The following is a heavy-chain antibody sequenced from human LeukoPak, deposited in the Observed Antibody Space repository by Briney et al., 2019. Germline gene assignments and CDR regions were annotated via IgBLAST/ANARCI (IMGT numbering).Heavy chain of an antibody. Sequence: PGGSLRLSCVASGFTFSSRDWMTWVRQAPGKGLEWVANIKQDGSEKNYVDSVKGRFTISRDNAKNSVDLQMNSLRAEDTAVYYCARDSYYYDSGTFLFDQWGQGTLVTVSS. D-gene: IGHD3-10*01. CDR1: GFTFSSRDW. J-gene: IGHJ4*02. CDR2: IKQDGSEK. CDR3: ARDSYYYDSGTFLFDQ. V-gene: IGHV3-7*01.